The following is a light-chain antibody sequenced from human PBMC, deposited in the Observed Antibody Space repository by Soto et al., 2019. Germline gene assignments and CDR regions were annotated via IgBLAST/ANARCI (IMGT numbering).Light chain of an antibody. V-gene: IGLV2-11*01. CDR2: DVS. Sequence: QSALTQPRSVSGSPGQSVTVSCIGTSSDVGDYNSVSWYQQHPGKAPKLMICDVSKRPSGVTDRFSGSKSGNTASLTISGLQAEDEADYYCCSYVGGYSYVFGIGTKVTVL. CDR3: CSYVGGYSYV. CDR1: SSDVGDYNS. J-gene: IGLJ1*01.